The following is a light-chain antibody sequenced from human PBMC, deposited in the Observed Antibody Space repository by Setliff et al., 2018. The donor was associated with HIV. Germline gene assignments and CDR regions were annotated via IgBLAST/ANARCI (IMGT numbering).Light chain of an antibody. CDR1: SSDIGTYNL. Sequence: QSALTQPASVSGSPGQSITISCTGTSSDIGTYNLVSWYQQYPGKAPKLMIYDDSKRPSGLSNRFSGSKSGNTASLTTSGPQAEDEADYYCCSYAGSATWVFGGGTKVTVL. CDR2: DDS. J-gene: IGLJ2*01. V-gene: IGLV2-23*01. CDR3: CSYAGSATWV.